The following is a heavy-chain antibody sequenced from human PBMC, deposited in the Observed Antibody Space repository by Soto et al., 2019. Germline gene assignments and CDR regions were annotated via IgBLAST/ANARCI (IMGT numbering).Heavy chain of an antibody. D-gene: IGHD1-7*01. J-gene: IGHJ5*02. CDR1: GGTFSTFA. CDR2: IIPDFAKA. CDR3: AREPSKGDNWKYVGWFDP. V-gene: IGHV1-69*06. Sequence: QVQLMQSGAEVKKSGSSVKVSCKASGGTFSTFAVTWVLQAPGQGLEWMGGIIPDFAKATYARKFQGRLTITADRSTTTAFMELSGLSSEDTAVYYCAREPSKGDNWKYVGWFDPWGQGTLVTVSS.